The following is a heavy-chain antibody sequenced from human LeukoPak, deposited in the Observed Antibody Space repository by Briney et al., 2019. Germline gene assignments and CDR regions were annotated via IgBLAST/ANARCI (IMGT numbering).Heavy chain of an antibody. CDR2: IRYDGSNK. V-gene: IGHV3-30*02. Sequence: GGSLRLSCAASGFTFSSYGMHWVRQAPGKGLEWVAFIRYDGSNKYYADSVKGRFTISRDNSKNTLYLQMNSLRSEDTAVYYCAAGNYGDSSGWDPQFDYWGQGTLVTVSS. J-gene: IGHJ4*02. CDR1: GFTFSSYG. CDR3: AAGNYGDSSGWDPQFDY. D-gene: IGHD6-19*01.